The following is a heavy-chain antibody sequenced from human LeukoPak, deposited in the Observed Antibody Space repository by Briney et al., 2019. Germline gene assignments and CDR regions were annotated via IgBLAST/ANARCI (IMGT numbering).Heavy chain of an antibody. D-gene: IGHD2-15*01. CDR3: ARRYCIGGNCRYSDY. J-gene: IGHJ4*02. CDR2: TTNKAHSYTT. Sequence: GGSLRLSCAASGFTFSDHYMDWVRQAPGKGLEWVGRTTNKAHSYTTEYAASVKGRFTISRDDSKNSLYLQVNSLKTEDTAVYYCARRYCIGGNCRYSDYWGQGTLVTVSS. V-gene: IGHV3-72*01. CDR1: GFTFSDHY.